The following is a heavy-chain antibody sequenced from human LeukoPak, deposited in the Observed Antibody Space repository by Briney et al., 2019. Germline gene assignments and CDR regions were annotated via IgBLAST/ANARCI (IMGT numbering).Heavy chain of an antibody. CDR2: ISSSSSYI. Sequence: GGSLRLSCAASGFTFSSYSMNWVRQAPGKGLEWVSSISSSSSYIYYADSVKGRFTISRDNAKNSLYLQMNSLRAEDTAVYYCARERSYYYGSSGYPENFDYWGQGTLVTVSS. D-gene: IGHD3-22*01. CDR3: ARERSYYYGSSGYPENFDY. CDR1: GFTFSSYS. J-gene: IGHJ4*02. V-gene: IGHV3-21*01.